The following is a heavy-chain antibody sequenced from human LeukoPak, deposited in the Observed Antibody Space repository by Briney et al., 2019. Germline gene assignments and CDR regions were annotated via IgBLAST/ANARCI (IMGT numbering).Heavy chain of an antibody. CDR2: INPNSGGT. Sequence: GASVKVSCKASGYTFTGYYMHWVRQAPGQGLEWMGWINPNSGGTTYAQRFQGRVTMTRDASITTAYMELSRLRSDDTAVYYCARDLDSSPGAYWGQGTLVTVSS. CDR3: ARDLDSSPGAY. CDR1: GYTFTGYY. D-gene: IGHD6-13*01. V-gene: IGHV1-2*02. J-gene: IGHJ4*02.